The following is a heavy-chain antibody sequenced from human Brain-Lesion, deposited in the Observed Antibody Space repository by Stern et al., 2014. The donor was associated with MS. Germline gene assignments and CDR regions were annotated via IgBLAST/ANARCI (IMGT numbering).Heavy chain of an antibody. D-gene: IGHD3-22*01. CDR3: TKDRGYFSGLFDS. CDR1: GFTFDDFA. J-gene: IGHJ4*02. Sequence: EVQLVESGGGLVQPGRSLRLSCAASGFTFDDFAMHWVRQAPGKGLEWVSGINWNSGSLAYADSVKGRFSISRDSAKNSLFLQMNSLRPEDTALYYCTKDRGYFSGLFDSWGQGTLVTVSS. V-gene: IGHV3-9*01. CDR2: INWNSGSL.